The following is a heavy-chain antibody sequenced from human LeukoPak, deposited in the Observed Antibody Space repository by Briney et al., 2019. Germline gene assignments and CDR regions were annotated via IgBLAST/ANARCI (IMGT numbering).Heavy chain of an antibody. CDR2: ISYSGST. D-gene: IGHD5-24*01. CDR1: GGSISRYY. J-gene: IGHJ4*02. CDR3: TRDRRDGYNYVDV. Sequence: SETLSLTCTVCGGSISRYYWSWLRQPPGKGLEGIGYISYSGSTDYSPSLKSRVTMSVDTSKNQFSLKQKSVTPADTAIYYCTRDRRDGYNYVDVWGQGTLVTVSS. V-gene: IGHV4-59*01.